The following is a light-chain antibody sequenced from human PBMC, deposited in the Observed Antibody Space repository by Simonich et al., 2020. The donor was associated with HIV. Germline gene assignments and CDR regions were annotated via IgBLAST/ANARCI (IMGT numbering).Light chain of an antibody. Sequence: QSALTQPRSVSGSPGQSVTISCTGTSSAVGGYNYVSWYQQHPGNAPKLMVYEVTQRPSGVHARFSGSKSGNTASLTVSGLLAEDEADYYCGTWDSSLSAFVFGTGTKVTVL. CDR2: EVT. J-gene: IGLJ1*01. CDR3: GTWDSSLSAFV. V-gene: IGLV2-11*01. CDR1: SSAVGGYNY.